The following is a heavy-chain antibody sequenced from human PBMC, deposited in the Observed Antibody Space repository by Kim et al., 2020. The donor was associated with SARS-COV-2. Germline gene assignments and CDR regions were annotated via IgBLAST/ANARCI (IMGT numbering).Heavy chain of an antibody. CDR2: GSNK. V-gene: IGHV3-30*01. J-gene: IGHJ3*02. CDR3: ARATPPFDI. Sequence: GSNKYNADSVKGRFTISRDNSKNTLYLQMNSLRAEDAAVYYCARATPPFDIWGQGTMVTVSS.